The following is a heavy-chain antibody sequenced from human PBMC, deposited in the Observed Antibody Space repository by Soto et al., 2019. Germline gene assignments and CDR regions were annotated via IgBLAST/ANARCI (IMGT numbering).Heavy chain of an antibody. J-gene: IGHJ4*02. CDR2: ISAYNGKT. CDR3: ARDSRIAVTGLLHY. CDR1: GYPFTSYG. V-gene: IGHV1-18*01. Sequence: QGQLVQSGAEVKKPGASVKVSCKTSGYPFTSYGINWVRQSPGQGPECMGWISAYNGKTSYTQKFKGRVTMTTDTSTSTAYMELRNLTADDTAVYSCARDSRIAVTGLLHYWGQGTLVTVSS. D-gene: IGHD6-19*01.